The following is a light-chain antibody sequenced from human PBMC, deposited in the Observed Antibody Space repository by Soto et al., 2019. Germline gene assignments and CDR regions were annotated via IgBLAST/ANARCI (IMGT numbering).Light chain of an antibody. J-gene: IGLJ2*01. CDR1: SSDVGGYDY. V-gene: IGLV2-8*01. Sequence: QSALTQPPSASGSPGQSVTISCTGSSSDVGGYDYVSWYQQYPGKAPKLLIYDVTTRPSGVPDRFSGSKSGDTASLTVSGLQAEDEADYYCQSYDSSLSGVVFGGGTKLTVL. CDR3: QSYDSSLSGVV. CDR2: DVT.